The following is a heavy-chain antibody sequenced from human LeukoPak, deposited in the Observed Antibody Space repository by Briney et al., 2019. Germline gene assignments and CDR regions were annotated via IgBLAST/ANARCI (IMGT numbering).Heavy chain of an antibody. CDR1: GGSISSSSYY. D-gene: IGHD2-15*01. CDR2: IYYSGST. J-gene: IGHJ4*02. V-gene: IGHV4-39*01. CDR3: ARHGGGILPLFDY. Sequence: SETLSLTCTVSGGSISSSSYYWGWIRQPPGKGLEWIGSIYYSGSTYYNPSLKSRVTISADTSKNQFSLKLSSVTAADTAVYYCARHGGGILPLFDYWGQGTLVTVSS.